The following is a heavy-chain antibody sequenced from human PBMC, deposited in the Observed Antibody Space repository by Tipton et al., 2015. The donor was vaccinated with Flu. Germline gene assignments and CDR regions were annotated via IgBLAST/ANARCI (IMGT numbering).Heavy chain of an antibody. CDR3: ASGRRWGSPFDY. V-gene: IGHV4-38-2*01. Sequence: TLSLTCVVSGYSIGSGYYWGWIRQPPGKGLEWIASIHHGGSAYYNPTLKSRVTISADTSKNQFSLSLSSVTAADTAVYYCASGRRWGSPFDYWGQGTLVTVSS. D-gene: IGHD2-21*01. CDR2: IHHGGSA. J-gene: IGHJ4*02. CDR1: GYSIGSGYY.